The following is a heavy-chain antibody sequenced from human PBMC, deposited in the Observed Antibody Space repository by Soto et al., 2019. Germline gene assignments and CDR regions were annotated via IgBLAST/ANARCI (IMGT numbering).Heavy chain of an antibody. CDR1: GGSISTYY. CDR3: ARHGGRYCSGGTCYIYWHFDL. CDR2: IYDSGST. D-gene: IGHD2-15*01. V-gene: IGHV4-59*08. J-gene: IGHJ2*01. Sequence: QVQLQESGPGLVKSSETLSLTCTVSGGSISTYYWSWIRQPPGKGLEWIGYIYDSGSTDYNPSLKSRVTISVDTSKNQFSLKLSSVTAADTAVYYCARHGGRYCSGGTCYIYWHFDLWGRGTLVTVSS.